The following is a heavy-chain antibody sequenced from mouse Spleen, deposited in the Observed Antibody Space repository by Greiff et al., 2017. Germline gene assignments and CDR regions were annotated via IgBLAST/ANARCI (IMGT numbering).Heavy chain of an antibody. CDR2: IDPETGGT. J-gene: IGHJ4*01. V-gene: IGHV1-15*01. Sequence: VQLQQSGAELVRPGASVTLSCKASGYTFTDYEMHWVKQTPVHGLEWIGAIDPETGGTAYNQKFKGKATLTADKSSSTAYMELRSLTSEDSAVYYCTRHRWGYAMDYWGQGTSVTVSS. CDR1: GYTFTDYE. CDR3: TRHRWGYAMDY.